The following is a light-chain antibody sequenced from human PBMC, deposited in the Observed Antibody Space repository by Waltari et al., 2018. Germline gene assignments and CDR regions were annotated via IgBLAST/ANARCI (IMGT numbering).Light chain of an antibody. CDR3: SSQSSNNVVL. V-gene: IGLV2-14*03. Sequence: QSALTQPASVSGSPGQSITISCTGTSSDVGSYNSVSWYQDHPGQGPKVMIYDVSNRPSGVSARFSGSMSGNTASLTISGLQAEDEADYYCSSQSSNNVVLFGGGTKLTVL. CDR1: SSDVGSYNS. CDR2: DVS. J-gene: IGLJ2*01.